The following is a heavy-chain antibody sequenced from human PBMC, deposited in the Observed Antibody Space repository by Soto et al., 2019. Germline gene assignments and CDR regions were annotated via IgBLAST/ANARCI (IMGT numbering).Heavy chain of an antibody. V-gene: IGHV1-18*01. Sequence: ASVKVSCKASGYTFTSYGISWVRQAPGQGLEWMGWISAYNGNTNYAQKLQGRVTMTTDTSTSTAYMELRSLRSEDTAVYYCARDLNPSSMTTVATHYYYGMDVWGQGTTVTVSS. CDR3: ARDLNPSSMTTVATHYYYGMDV. CDR1: GYTFTSYG. CDR2: ISAYNGNT. D-gene: IGHD4-17*01. J-gene: IGHJ6*02.